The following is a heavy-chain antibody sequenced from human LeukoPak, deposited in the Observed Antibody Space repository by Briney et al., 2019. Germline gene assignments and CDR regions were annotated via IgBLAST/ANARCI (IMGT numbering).Heavy chain of an antibody. J-gene: IGHJ3*02. Sequence: SETLSLTCAVYGGSFSSYYWGWIRQPPGKGLEWIGSIYYSGSTYYNPSLKSRVTISVDTSKNQFSLKLSSVTAADTAVYYCARDLTGEAPFDIWGQGTMVTVSS. V-gene: IGHV4-39*07. D-gene: IGHD7-27*01. CDR3: ARDLTGEAPFDI. CDR2: IYYSGST. CDR1: GGSFSSYY.